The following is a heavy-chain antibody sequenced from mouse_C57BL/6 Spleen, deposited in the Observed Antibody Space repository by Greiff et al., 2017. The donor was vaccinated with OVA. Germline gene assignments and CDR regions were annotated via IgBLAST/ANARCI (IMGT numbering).Heavy chain of an antibody. CDR3: ARKDLASNVDY. Sequence: QVQLQQPGAELVRPGSSVKLSCKASGYTFTSYWMHWVKQRPIQGLEWIGNIDPSDSDTHYNQKFKDKATLTVDKSSSTAYMQLSSLTSEDSAVYYCARKDLASNVDYWGQGTTLTVSS. CDR1: GYTFTSYW. V-gene: IGHV1-52*01. D-gene: IGHD2-5*01. CDR2: IDPSDSDT. J-gene: IGHJ2*01.